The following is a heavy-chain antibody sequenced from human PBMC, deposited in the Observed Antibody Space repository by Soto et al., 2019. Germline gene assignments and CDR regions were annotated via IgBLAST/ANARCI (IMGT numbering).Heavy chain of an antibody. V-gene: IGHV1-24*01. CDR1: GYTLTELS. CDR2: FDPEDGET. Sequence: ASVKVSCKVSGYTLTELSMHWVRQAPGKGLEWMGGFDPEDGETIYAQKFQGRVTMTEDTSTDTAYMELSSLRSEDTAVYYCATGPMGYYYDSSGYSDYWGQGTLVTVSS. J-gene: IGHJ4*02. D-gene: IGHD3-22*01. CDR3: ATGPMGYYYDSSGYSDY.